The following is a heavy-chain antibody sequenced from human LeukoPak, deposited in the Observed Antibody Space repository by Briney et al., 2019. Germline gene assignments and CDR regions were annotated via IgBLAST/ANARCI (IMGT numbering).Heavy chain of an antibody. J-gene: IGHJ4*02. D-gene: IGHD6-19*01. CDR2: VYYSGST. CDR1: GGSIISGAYY. Sequence: PSQTLSLTCTVSGGSIISGAYYWSWIRQHPEEGLEWIGYVYYSGSTYYNPSLKSRLTMSVDTSKNQFSLKLSSVTAADMAIYYCARGGSSGWYFDYWGQGTLVTVSS. CDR3: ARGGSSGWYFDY. V-gene: IGHV4-31*03.